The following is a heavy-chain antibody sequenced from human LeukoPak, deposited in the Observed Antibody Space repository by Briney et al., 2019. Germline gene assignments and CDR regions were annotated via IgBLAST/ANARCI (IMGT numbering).Heavy chain of an antibody. CDR3: ARDLLIRGYGSERQKYYFDY. Sequence: SETLSLTCTVSGGSISSSSYYWGWIRQTPGKGLEWIGSISHTGSTYHNPSLKSRVIISVDMSKNQFSLQLNSVTPEDTAVYYCARDLLIRGYGSERQKYYFDYWGQGTLVTVSS. J-gene: IGHJ4*02. CDR1: GGSISSSSYY. V-gene: IGHV4-39*02. CDR2: ISHTGST. D-gene: IGHD3-10*01.